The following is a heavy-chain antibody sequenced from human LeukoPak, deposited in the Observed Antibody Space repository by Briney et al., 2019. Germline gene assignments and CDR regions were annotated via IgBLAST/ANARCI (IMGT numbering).Heavy chain of an antibody. J-gene: IGHJ4*02. D-gene: IGHD6-13*01. Sequence: GGSLILSCVASGLSCSSCAMNWVRQAPGKGLEWVSSISSSSSYIYYADSVKGRFTISRDNAKNSLYLQMNSLRAEDTALYYCARSPRYSRLNRGWGQGTLVTVSS. V-gene: IGHV3-21*01. CDR1: GLSCSSCA. CDR3: ARSPRYSRLNRG. CDR2: ISSSSSYI.